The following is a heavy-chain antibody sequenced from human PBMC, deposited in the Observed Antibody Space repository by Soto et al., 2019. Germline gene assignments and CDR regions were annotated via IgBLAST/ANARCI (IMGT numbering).Heavy chain of an antibody. Sequence: GGSLRHSCTSSGLHFSSYAMSLVRPVPGKGLEWVSAISGSGGSTYYADSVKGRFTISRDNSKNTLYLQMNSLRAEDTAVYYCAKTVSVAGWDFQHWGQGTLVTVSS. V-gene: IGHV3-23*01. CDR1: GLHFSSYA. CDR2: ISGSGGST. D-gene: IGHD6-19*01. CDR3: AKTVSVAGWDFQH. J-gene: IGHJ1*01.